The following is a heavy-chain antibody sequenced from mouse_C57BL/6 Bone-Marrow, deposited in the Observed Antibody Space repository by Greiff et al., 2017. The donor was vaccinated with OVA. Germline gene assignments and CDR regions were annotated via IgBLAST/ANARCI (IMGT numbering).Heavy chain of an antibody. CDR2: IHPNYGTT. CDR1: GYSFTDYN. Sequence: VQLQQSGPELVKPGASVKISCKASGYSFTDYNMNWVKQSNGKSLEWIGVIHPNYGTTSYNQKFKGKATLTVDQSSSTAYMQLNSLTCEDSAVYYGARYSASLDDGYYVFADWGQGTLVTVSA. J-gene: IGHJ3*01. CDR3: ARYSASLDDGYYVFAD. V-gene: IGHV1-39*01. D-gene: IGHD2-3*01.